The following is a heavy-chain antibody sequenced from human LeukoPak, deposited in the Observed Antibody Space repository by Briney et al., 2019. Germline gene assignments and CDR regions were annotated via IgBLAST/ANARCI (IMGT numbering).Heavy chain of an antibody. V-gene: IGHV4-4*07. D-gene: IGHD1-26*01. Sequence: PSETLSLTCTVSGGSISTYYWSWIRQPAGEGLEWIGRVHTSGSTNYNPSLKSRFTISVDNSKNQFSLKLSSVTAADTAIYYCARGLVGTTGEQNWFDPWGQGTLVTVSS. J-gene: IGHJ5*02. CDR3: ARGLVGTTGEQNWFDP. CDR1: GGSISTYY. CDR2: VHTSGST.